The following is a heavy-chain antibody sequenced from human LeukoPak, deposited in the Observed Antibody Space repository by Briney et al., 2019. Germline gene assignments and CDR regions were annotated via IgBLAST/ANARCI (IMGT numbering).Heavy chain of an antibody. CDR3: ARSRYSGYDIFDY. D-gene: IGHD5-12*01. J-gene: IGHJ4*02. V-gene: IGHV1-69*01. CDR2: IIPIFGTA. CDR1: GGTFSSYA. Sequence: GSSVKVSCKASGGTFSSYAISWVRQAPGQGLEWMGGIIPIFGTANYAQKFQGRVTITADESTSTAYMELGSLRSEDTAVYYCARSRYSGYDIFDYWGQGTLVTVSS.